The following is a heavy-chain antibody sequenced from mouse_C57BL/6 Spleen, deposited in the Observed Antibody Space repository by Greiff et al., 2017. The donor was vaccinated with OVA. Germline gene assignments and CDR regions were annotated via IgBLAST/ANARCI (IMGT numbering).Heavy chain of an antibody. V-gene: IGHV1-82*01. CDR3: ARKGITSFDY. Sequence: VQRVESGPELVKPGASVKISCKASGYAFSSSWMNWVKQRPGKGLEWIGRIYPGDGDTNYNGKFKGKATLTADKSSSTAYMQLSSLTSEDSAVYFCARKGITSFDYWGQGTTLTVSS. CDR1: GYAFSSSW. J-gene: IGHJ2*01. D-gene: IGHD1-1*01. CDR2: IYPGDGDT.